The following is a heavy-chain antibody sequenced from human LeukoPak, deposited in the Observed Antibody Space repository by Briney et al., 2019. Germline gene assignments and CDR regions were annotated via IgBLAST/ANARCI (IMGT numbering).Heavy chain of an antibody. Sequence: GGSLRLSCAASGFTFSSYSMNWVRQAPGKGLEWVSSISSSSSYIYYADSVKGRFTISRDNAKNSLYLQMNSLRAEDTALYYCGRDEDRYGNEPYYFYGMDVWGQGTTVTVSS. V-gene: IGHV3-21*01. CDR1: GFTFSSYS. CDR2: ISSSSSYI. D-gene: IGHD5-18*01. J-gene: IGHJ6*02. CDR3: GRDEDRYGNEPYYFYGMDV.